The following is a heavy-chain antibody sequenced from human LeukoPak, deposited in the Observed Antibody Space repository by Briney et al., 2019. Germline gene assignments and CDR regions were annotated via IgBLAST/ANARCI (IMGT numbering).Heavy chain of an antibody. CDR2: IYPGDSDT. CDR3: ARQLRYFDWLIDY. Sequence: GESLKISCKGSGHSFTSYWIGWVRQMPGKGLEWMGIIYPGDSDTRYSPSFQGQVTISADKSITTAYLQWSSLKASDTAMYYCARQLRYFDWLIDYWGQGTLVTVSS. J-gene: IGHJ4*02. V-gene: IGHV5-51*01. CDR1: GHSFTSYW. D-gene: IGHD3-9*01.